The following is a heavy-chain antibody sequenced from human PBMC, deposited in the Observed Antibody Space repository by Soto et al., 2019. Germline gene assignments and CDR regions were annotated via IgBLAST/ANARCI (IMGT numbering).Heavy chain of an antibody. CDR3: ARIIGGLYLFDY. J-gene: IGHJ4*02. V-gene: IGHV1-3*01. Sequence: QVQLVQSGAEVKKPGASVKVSCKASGYTFTGYAMHWVRQAPGQRLEWMGWINAGNGNTKYSQKFQGRVTITRDTTASKAYMELSSLRSEDTAVYYCARIIGGLYLFDYWGQGTLVTVSS. CDR1: GYTFTGYA. D-gene: IGHD6-19*01. CDR2: INAGNGNT.